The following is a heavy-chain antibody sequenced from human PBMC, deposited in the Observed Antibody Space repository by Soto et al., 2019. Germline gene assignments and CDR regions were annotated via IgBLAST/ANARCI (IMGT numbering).Heavy chain of an antibody. Sequence: ASVKVSCKASGGTFSSYTISWVRQAPGQGLEWMGRISANNGNTNYAQKLQGRVTMTTDTSTSTAYMELRSLRSDDTAVYYCARKPYSSSWYVYWGQGTLVTVSS. J-gene: IGHJ4*02. CDR3: ARKPYSSSWYVY. V-gene: IGHV1-18*01. D-gene: IGHD6-13*01. CDR1: GGTFSSYT. CDR2: ISANNGNT.